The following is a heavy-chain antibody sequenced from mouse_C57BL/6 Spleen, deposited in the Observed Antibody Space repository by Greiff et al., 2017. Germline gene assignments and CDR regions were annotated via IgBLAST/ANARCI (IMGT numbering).Heavy chain of an antibody. CDR2: IDPEDGDT. CDR1: GFNIKDYY. V-gene: IGHV14-1*01. CDR3: TILYSNYSYYAMDY. Sequence: VQLQQSGAELVRPGASVKLSCTASGFNIKDYYMHWVKQRPEQGLEWIGRIDPEDGDTEYAPKFQGKATMTADTSSNTAYLQLSSLTSEDTAVYYCTILYSNYSYYAMDYWGQGTSVTVSS. D-gene: IGHD2-5*01. J-gene: IGHJ4*01.